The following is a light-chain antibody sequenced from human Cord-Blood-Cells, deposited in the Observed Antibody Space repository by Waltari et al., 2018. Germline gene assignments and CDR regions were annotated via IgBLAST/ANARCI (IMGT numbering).Light chain of an antibody. J-gene: IGLJ1*01. CDR3: CSYAGSSTYV. CDR1: GSDVGSDNL. CDR2: EVS. V-gene: IGLV2-23*02. Sequence: QLALTQPDSVSGSPGQSITISCTGTGSDVGSDNLVSCDQQHQGKAPKPMIYEVSKRPSGVSNRFSGSKSGNTASLTISGLQAEDEADYYCCSYAGSSTYVFGTGTKVTVL.